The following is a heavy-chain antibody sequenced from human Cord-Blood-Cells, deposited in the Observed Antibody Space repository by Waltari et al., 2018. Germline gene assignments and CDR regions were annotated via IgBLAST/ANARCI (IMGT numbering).Heavy chain of an antibody. J-gene: IGHJ3*02. CDR3: ARGTGVDFWSGYYAFDI. D-gene: IGHD3-3*01. CDR1: GGSFSGYY. CDR2: INHSGST. Sequence: QVQLQQWGAGLLKPSETLSLTCAVYGGSFSGYYWSWNRQPPGKGLEWIGEINHSGSTNYNPSLKSRVTISVDTSKNQFSLKLSSVTAADTAVYYCARGTGVDFWSGYYAFDIWGQGTMVTVSS. V-gene: IGHV4-34*01.